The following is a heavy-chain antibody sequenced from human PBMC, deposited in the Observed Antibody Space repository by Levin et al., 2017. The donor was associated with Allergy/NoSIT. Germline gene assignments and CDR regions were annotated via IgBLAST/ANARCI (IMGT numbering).Heavy chain of an antibody. D-gene: IGHD2-15*01. V-gene: IGHV3-30-3*01. CDR1: AFTFSTYA. Sequence: GGSLRLSCAASAFTFSTYAMQWVRQAPGMGLEWVAVISYDGSNKYYADSVKGRFTISRDNSKNTVYLQMNSLRADDTAVYYCARDYCRGGSCSPNLWGQGTLVSVSS. CDR2: ISYDGSNK. CDR3: ARDYCRGGSCSPNL. J-gene: IGHJ4*02.